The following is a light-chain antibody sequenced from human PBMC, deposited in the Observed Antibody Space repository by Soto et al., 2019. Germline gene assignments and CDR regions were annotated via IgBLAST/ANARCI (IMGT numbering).Light chain of an antibody. J-gene: IGKJ1*01. CDR2: AAS. V-gene: IGKV3-15*01. Sequence: EIVMTQSPATLSVSPGERATLSCRASQSVGNNLAWYLQKPGQAPRLLIYAASTGATGVPPRFSGSGSGTEFTLTVSGLQSEDFAVYYCQQYDNWPRTFGQGTK. CDR3: QQYDNWPRT. CDR1: QSVGNN.